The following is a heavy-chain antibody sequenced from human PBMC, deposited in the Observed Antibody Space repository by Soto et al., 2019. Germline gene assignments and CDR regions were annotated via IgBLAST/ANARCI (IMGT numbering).Heavy chain of an antibody. V-gene: IGHV3-9*01. J-gene: IGHJ6*02. CDR2: ISWNSGSI. CDR1: GFTFDDYA. Sequence: PGGSLRLSCAASGFTFDDYAMHWVRQAPGKGLEWVSGISWNSGSIGYADSVKGRFTISRDNAKNSLYLQMNSLRAEDTALYYCAKAYTAMASYYYYGMDVWGQGTTVTVSS. D-gene: IGHD5-18*01. CDR3: AKAYTAMASYYYYGMDV.